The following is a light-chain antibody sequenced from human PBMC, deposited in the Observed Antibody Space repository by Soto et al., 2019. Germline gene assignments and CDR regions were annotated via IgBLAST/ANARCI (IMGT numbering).Light chain of an antibody. CDR2: DAS. CDR1: QDINKN. Sequence: ESQRTQSASCLDASVGDRVTITCQASQDINKNLIWYQQKPGKAPKLLIYDASDLETGVPSRFSGSGSGTGFTFTISSLQPEDFATSYCQQYERLPLTFGQGTRLEIK. J-gene: IGKJ5*01. CDR3: QQYERLPLT. V-gene: IGKV1-33*01.